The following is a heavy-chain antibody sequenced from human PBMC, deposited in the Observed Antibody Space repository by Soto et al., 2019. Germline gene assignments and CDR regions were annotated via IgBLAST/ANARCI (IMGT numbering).Heavy chain of an antibody. D-gene: IGHD5-12*01. CDR1: GFTFSSYG. Sequence: GGSLRLSCAASGFTFSSYGMHWVRQAPGKGLEWVAVIWYDGSNKYYADSVKGRFTISRDNSKNTLYLQMNSLRAEDTAVYYCAREAGWLRFHTELDYWGQGTLVTVSS. V-gene: IGHV3-33*01. CDR3: AREAGWLRFHTELDY. J-gene: IGHJ4*02. CDR2: IWYDGSNK.